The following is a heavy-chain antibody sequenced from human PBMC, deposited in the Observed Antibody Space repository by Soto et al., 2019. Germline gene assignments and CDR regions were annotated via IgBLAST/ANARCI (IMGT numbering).Heavy chain of an antibody. V-gene: IGHV4-59*08. CDR2: IYYSGST. CDR3: GRQPPSEAGSRGDWFDP. D-gene: IGHD6-19*01. Sequence: SETLSLTCTVSGGSISNYYWSWIRQPPGKGLEWIGYIYYSGSTNYNPSLKSRVTISVDTSKNQFSLKLSSVTAADTAVYYGGRQPPSEAGSRGDWFDPGGQGPLFTVSS. J-gene: IGHJ5*02. CDR1: GGSISNYY.